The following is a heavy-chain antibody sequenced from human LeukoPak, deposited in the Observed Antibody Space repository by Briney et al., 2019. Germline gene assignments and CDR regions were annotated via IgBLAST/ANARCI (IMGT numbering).Heavy chain of an antibody. Sequence: GGSLRLSCTASGFTFSDYYMSWIRQAPGKGREWVSNIRSSGSAMYYADSVKGRFTISRDNAQNSLYLQMNSLGVEDTAVYYCARAPGGYYDSSGHFGYWLDPWGQGTLVTVSS. D-gene: IGHD3-22*01. V-gene: IGHV3-11*04. CDR3: ARAPGGYYDSSGHFGYWLDP. CDR1: GFTFSDYY. CDR2: IRSSGSAM. J-gene: IGHJ5*02.